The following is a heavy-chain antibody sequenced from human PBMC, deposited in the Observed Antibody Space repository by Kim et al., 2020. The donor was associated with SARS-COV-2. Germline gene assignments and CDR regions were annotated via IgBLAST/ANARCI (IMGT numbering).Heavy chain of an antibody. CDR2: INAGNGNT. CDR3: ARGGIAAAGLYSS. V-gene: IGHV1-3*01. D-gene: IGHD6-13*01. Sequence: ASVKVSCKASGYTFTSYAMHWVRQAPGQRLEWMGWINAGNGNTKYSQKFQGRVTITRDTSASTAYMELSSLRSEDTAVYYCARGGIAAAGLYSSWGQGTLVTVSS. J-gene: IGHJ4*02. CDR1: GYTFTSYA.